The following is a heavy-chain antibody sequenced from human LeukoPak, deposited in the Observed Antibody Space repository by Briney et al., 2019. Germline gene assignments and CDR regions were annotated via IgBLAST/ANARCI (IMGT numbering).Heavy chain of an antibody. D-gene: IGHD3-3*01. CDR1: GFTFSSYS. CDR3: ASPFWRGYSYGMDV. CDR2: ISSTSSYI. Sequence: PGGSLRLSCAASGFTFSSYSMNWVRQAPGKGLEWVSFISSTSSYINYADSVKGRFTISRDNAKNSLYLQMNSLRAEDTAVYYCASPFWRGYSYGMDVWGQGTTVTVSS. J-gene: IGHJ6*02. V-gene: IGHV3-21*01.